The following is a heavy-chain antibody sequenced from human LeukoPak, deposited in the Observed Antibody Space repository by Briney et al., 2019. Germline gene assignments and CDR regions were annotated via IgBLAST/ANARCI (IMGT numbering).Heavy chain of an antibody. V-gene: IGHV1-18*01. CDR2: ISAYNGNT. CDR1: GYTFTSYG. D-gene: IGHD3-10*01. CDR3: ARDLYGSGSYFSYYYYMDV. Sequence: ASVKVSCKASGYTFTSYGISWVRQAPGQGLEWMGWISAYNGNTNYAQKFQGRVTMTRDTSISTAYMELSRLRSDDTAVYYCARDLYGSGSYFSYYYYMDVWGKGTTVTVSS. J-gene: IGHJ6*03.